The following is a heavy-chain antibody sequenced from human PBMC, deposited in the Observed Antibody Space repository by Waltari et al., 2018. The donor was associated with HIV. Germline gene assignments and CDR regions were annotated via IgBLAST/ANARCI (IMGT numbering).Heavy chain of an antibody. CDR3: TSTGGGITDY. CDR1: GFTLTNAW. J-gene: IGHJ4*02. CDR2: IKSEDDGGTT. Sequence: EVQLVESGGGLVKPGESLRLSCAASGFTLTNAWMSWVRQAPGKGLEVVGRIKSEDDGGTTDYAAPVKGRFTISRDDSKNALYLQMNSLKTEDTALYYCTSTGGGITDYWGQVTLVTVSS. V-gene: IGHV3-15*01. D-gene: IGHD2-15*01.